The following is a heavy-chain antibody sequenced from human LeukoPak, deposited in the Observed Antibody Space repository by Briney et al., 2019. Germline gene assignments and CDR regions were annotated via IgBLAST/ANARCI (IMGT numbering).Heavy chain of an antibody. D-gene: IGHD1-26*01. CDR1: GFTFSSYS. V-gene: IGHV3-48*02. CDR2: ISSSSSTI. Sequence: GGSLRLSCAASGFTFSSYSMNWVRQAPGKGLEWVSYISSSSSTIYYADSVKGRFTISRDNAKNSLYLQMNSLRDEDTAVYYCAREESGRYFSRSVGYFDYWGQGTLVTVSS. CDR3: AREESGRYFSRSVGYFDY. J-gene: IGHJ4*02.